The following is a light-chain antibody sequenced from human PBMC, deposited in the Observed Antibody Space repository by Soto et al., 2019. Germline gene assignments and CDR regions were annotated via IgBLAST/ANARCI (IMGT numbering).Light chain of an antibody. CDR2: GAS. CDR1: QSVSLN. V-gene: IGKV3-15*01. J-gene: IGKJ5*01. CDR3: QQYNDWPPIT. Sequence: ETLMTQSPATLSVSPGERVTLSCRASQSVSLNLAWYQQRPGQAPRLLIYGASPRVIGIPDRFTGSGSGTEFTLSITNLQSEDFALYYCQQYNDWPPITFGQGTRLEIK.